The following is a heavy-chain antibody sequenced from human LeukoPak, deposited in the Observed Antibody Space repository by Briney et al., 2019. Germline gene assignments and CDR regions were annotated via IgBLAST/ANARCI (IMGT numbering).Heavy chain of an antibody. CDR2: INHSGGT. CDR3: ARGGVRGVIIKNWFDP. CDR1: GGSFSGYY. J-gene: IGHJ5*02. Sequence: SQTLSLTCAVYGGSFSGYYWSWIRQPPGKGLEWIGEINHSGGTNYNPSLKSRVTISVDTSKNQFSLKLSSVTAADTAVYYCARGGVRGVIIKNWFDPWGQGTLVTVSS. D-gene: IGHD3-10*01. V-gene: IGHV4-34*01.